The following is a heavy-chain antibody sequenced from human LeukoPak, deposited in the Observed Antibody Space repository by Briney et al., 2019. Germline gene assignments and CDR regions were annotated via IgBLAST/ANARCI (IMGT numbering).Heavy chain of an antibody. Sequence: GGSLRLSCAASEFTFSSYSMHWVRQAPGKGLEWVSSISRSSSYIYYADSVKGRFTISRDNAKNSLYLQMNSLRPEDTAVYYCARAYSYYDWHQSKYYDYYYMDVWGKGTTVTVSS. D-gene: IGHD4-11*01. CDR2: ISRSSSYI. J-gene: IGHJ6*03. CDR3: ARAYSYYDWHQSKYYDYYYMDV. V-gene: IGHV3-21*06. CDR1: EFTFSSYS.